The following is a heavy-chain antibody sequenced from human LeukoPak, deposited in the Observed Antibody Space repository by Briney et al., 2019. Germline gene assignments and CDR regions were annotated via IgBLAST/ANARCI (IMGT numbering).Heavy chain of an antibody. CDR3: ARERLAMVRGVIPKEAWGWFDP. CDR2: INHSGST. D-gene: IGHD3-10*01. CDR1: GGSFSGYY. J-gene: IGHJ5*02. V-gene: IGHV4-34*01. Sequence: SETLSLTCAVYGGSFSGYYWSWIRQPPGKGLEWIGEINHSGSTNYNPSLKSRVTISVDTSKNQFSLELSSGTAADTAVYYCARERLAMVRGVIPKEAWGWFDPWGQGTLVTVSS.